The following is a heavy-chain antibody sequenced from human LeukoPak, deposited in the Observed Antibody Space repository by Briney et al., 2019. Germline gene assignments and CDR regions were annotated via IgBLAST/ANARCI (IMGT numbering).Heavy chain of an antibody. V-gene: IGHV4-34*01. CDR1: GGSFSGYY. D-gene: IGHD6-19*01. Sequence: SETLSLTCAVYGGSFSGYYWSWIRQPPGKGLEWIGEINHSGSTNYNPSLKSRVTISVDTSKNQFSLKLSSVTAADTAVYYCAKEGYLRKSFGSFLAVAVRPRYFDLWGRGTLVTVSS. CDR2: INHSGST. J-gene: IGHJ2*01. CDR3: AKEGYLRKSFGSFLAVAVRPRYFDL.